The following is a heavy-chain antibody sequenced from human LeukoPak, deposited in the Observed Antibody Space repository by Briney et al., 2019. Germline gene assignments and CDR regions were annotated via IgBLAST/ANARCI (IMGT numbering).Heavy chain of an antibody. Sequence: GESLKISCKGSGYSFTSYWIGWVRQMPGKGLEWMGIIYPGDSDTRYSPSFQGQVTISADKSISTAYLQWSSLKASDTAMYYCARHVLVPAASDAFDIWGQGTMVTVSS. CDR1: GYSFTSYW. CDR2: IYPGDSDT. J-gene: IGHJ3*02. V-gene: IGHV5-51*01. CDR3: ARHVLVPAASDAFDI. D-gene: IGHD2-2*01.